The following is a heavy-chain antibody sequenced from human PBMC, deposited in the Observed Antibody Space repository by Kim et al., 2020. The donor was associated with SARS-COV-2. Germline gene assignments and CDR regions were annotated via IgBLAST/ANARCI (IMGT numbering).Heavy chain of an antibody. Sequence: GSLRLSCAASGFTFNDYWINFFLQSLFNLLVWVSRISSDGSSTNYADSVKGRFTMSRVNSLNTVYLQMNSLRAEDTAVYYCARGFFRNGFDGGGQGTTVTVSS. CDR1: GFTFNDYW. V-gene: IGHV3-74*01. D-gene: IGHD3-3*01. J-gene: IGHJ6*02. CDR3: ARGFFRNGFDG. CDR2: ISSDGSST.